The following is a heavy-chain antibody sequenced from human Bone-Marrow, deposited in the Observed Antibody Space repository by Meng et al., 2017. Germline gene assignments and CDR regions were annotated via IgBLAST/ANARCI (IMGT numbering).Heavy chain of an antibody. J-gene: IGHJ4*02. D-gene: IGHD6-19*01. CDR1: GSPFINNA. V-gene: IGHV3-23*01. CDR3: AKGGPTSGWYFFDY. CDR2: ITGSGSST. Sequence: GESLKISCAASGSPFINNAMNWVRRAPGRGLEWVSSITGSGSSTYYADSVKGRFTTSRDNSKSTLYLEMNSLRVEETAVYYCAKGGPTSGWYFFDYWGQGGRVTVSS.